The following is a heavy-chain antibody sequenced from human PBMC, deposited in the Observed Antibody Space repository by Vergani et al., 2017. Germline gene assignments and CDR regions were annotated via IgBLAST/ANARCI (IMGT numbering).Heavy chain of an antibody. CDR3: ARDLVVGATYYYYGMDV. D-gene: IGHD1-26*01. V-gene: IGHV1-2*02. CDR2: INPNSGGT. J-gene: IGHJ6*02. CDR1: GYTFTGYY. Sequence: QVQLVQSGAEVKKPGASVKVSCKASGYTFTGYYMHWVRQAPGQGLEWMGWINPNSGGTNYAQKFQGRVTMTRDTSISTAYMELSRLRSDDTAVYYGARDLVVGATYYYYGMDVWSQGTTVTVSS.